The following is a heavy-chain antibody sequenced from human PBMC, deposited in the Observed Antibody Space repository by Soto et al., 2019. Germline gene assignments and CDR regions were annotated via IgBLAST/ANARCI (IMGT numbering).Heavy chain of an antibody. J-gene: IGHJ6*02. CDR3: ARDLTTYSSSPPYYYYYGMDV. CDR1: GFTFSSYS. CDR2: ISSSSSYI. Sequence: GGSLRLSCAASGFTFSSYSMNWVRQAPGKGLEWVSSISSSSSYIYYADSVKGRFTISRDNAKNSLYLQMNSLRAEDTAVYYCARDLTTYSSSPPYYYYYGMDVWGQGTTVTVSS. V-gene: IGHV3-21*01. D-gene: IGHD6-6*01.